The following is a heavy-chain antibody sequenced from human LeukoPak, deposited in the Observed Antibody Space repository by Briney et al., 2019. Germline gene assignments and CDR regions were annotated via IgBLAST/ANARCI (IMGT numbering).Heavy chain of an antibody. CDR3: AKGVYCGGDCTYYFDY. V-gene: IGHV3-23*01. CDR1: GFMFSIYG. CDR2: LSSNGLST. D-gene: IGHD2-21*02. Sequence: GGSLRLSCAASGFMFSIYGMSWVRQAPGKGLEWVAALSSNGLSTYYADSVKGRFTISRDNSKNTLYLQMNSLRAEDTAVYYCAKGVYCGGDCTYYFDYWGQGTLVTVSS. J-gene: IGHJ4*02.